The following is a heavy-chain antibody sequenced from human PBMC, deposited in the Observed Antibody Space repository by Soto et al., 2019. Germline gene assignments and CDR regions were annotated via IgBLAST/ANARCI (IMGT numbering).Heavy chain of an antibody. CDR2: FDPEDGET. J-gene: IGHJ3*02. CDR1: GYTLTELS. CDR3: ACDFWSGQLSAIHI. V-gene: IGHV1-24*01. Sequence: ASVKVSCKVSGYTLTELSMHWVRQAPGKGLEWMGGFDPEDGETIYAQKFQGRVTMTEDTSTDTAYMELSSLRSEDTAVYYCACDFWSGQLSAIHICGQGILVTGSS. D-gene: IGHD3-3*01.